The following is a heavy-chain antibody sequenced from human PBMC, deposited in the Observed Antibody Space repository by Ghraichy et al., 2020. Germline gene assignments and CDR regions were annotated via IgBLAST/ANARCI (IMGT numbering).Heavy chain of an antibody. V-gene: IGHV3-53*01. J-gene: IGHJ6*02. CDR3: ACQIGGVHYVMDV. CDR1: GFTVSSNY. Sequence: GESLNISCAASGFTVSSNYMSWVRQAPGKGLEWVSVIYSGGSTYYADSVKGRFTISRDNSKNTLYLQMNSLRAEDTAVYYCACQIGGVHYVMDVWGQGTTVNVFS. CDR2: IYSGGST. D-gene: IGHD3-16*01.